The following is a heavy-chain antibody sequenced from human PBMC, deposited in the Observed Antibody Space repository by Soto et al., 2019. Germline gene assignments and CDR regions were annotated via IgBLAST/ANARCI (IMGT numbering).Heavy chain of an antibody. CDR2: ISYDGSNK. J-gene: IGHJ6*02. D-gene: IGHD6-19*01. CDR1: GFTFSSYG. V-gene: IGHV3-30*18. CDR3: AKDRGERAAVVYGMDV. Sequence: QVQLVESGGGVVQPGRSLRLSCAASGFTFSSYGMHWVRQAPGKGLEWVAVISYDGSNKYYADSVKGRFTISRDNSKNTLYLQMNSLRAEDTAVYYCAKDRGERAAVVYGMDVWGQGTTVTVSS.